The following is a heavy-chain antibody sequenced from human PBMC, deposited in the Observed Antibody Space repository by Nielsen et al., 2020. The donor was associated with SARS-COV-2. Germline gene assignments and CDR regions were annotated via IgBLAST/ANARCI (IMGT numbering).Heavy chain of an antibody. CDR3: ASGYTYGFDY. V-gene: IGHV3-48*03. CDR2: ISSSGSTI. Sequence: WIRQPPGKGLEWVSYISSSGSTIYYTDSVKGRFTISRDNAKNSLYLQMNSLRAEDTAVYYCASGYTYGFDYWGQGTLVTVSS. J-gene: IGHJ4*02. D-gene: IGHD5-18*01.